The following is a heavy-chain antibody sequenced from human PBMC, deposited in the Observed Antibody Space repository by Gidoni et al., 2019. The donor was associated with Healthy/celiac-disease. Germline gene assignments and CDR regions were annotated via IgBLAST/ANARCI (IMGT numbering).Heavy chain of an antibody. CDR1: GGSISSGGYN. V-gene: IGHV4-31*03. J-gene: IGHJ6*02. D-gene: IGHD2-15*01. CDR3: ARGWYESYSYDYGMDV. Sequence: QVQLQESGPGLVKPSQTLSLPCTVSGGSISSGGYNWSWIRQHPGKGLEWIGYIYYSRSTYDNPSLKSRLNRAVDTSKNQFSLKLSSVTAADTAVYYCARGWYESYSYDYGMDVWGQGTTVTVSS. CDR2: IYYSRST.